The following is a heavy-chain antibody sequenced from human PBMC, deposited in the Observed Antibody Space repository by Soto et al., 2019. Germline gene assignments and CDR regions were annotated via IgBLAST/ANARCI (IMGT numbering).Heavy chain of an antibody. Sequence: QVQLVESWGGVVQPGRSLRLSCAASGFTFSSYAMHWVRQAPGTGLEWVAVISYDGSNKYYADSVKGRFTISRDNSKNPLYLQMNSLRAEDTAVYYCARDRRESIAVAGHAEYFQHWGQCTLVTVSS. V-gene: IGHV3-30-3*01. CDR3: ARDRRESIAVAGHAEYFQH. J-gene: IGHJ1*01. D-gene: IGHD6-19*01. CDR1: GFTFSSYA. CDR2: ISYDGSNK.